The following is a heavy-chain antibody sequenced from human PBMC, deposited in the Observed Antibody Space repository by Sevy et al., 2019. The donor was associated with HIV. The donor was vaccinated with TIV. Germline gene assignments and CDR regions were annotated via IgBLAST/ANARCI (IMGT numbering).Heavy chain of an antibody. CDR1: GGSISSYY. CDR2: LYYSGST. J-gene: IGHJ5*02. D-gene: IGHD3-10*01. CDR3: ARDRMVRGVINGVGWFDP. V-gene: IGHV4-59*01. Sequence: SETLSLTCTVSGGSISSYYWSWIRQPPEKGLEWIGYLYYSGSTNYNPSLKSRVTISVDTSKNQFSLKLSSVTAADTAVYYCARDRMVRGVINGVGWFDPWGQGTLVTVSS.